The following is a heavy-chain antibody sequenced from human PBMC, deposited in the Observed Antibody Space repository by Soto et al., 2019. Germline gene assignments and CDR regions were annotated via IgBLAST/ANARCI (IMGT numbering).Heavy chain of an antibody. J-gene: IGHJ5*02. CDR3: ATRGDYVGNWFDP. Sequence: ASVKVSCKVSGYTLTELSMHWVLQAPGKGLEWMGGFDPEDGETIYAQKFQGRVTMTEDTSTDTAYMELSSLRSEDTAVYYCATRGDYVGNWFDPWGQGTLVTVSS. CDR2: FDPEDGET. CDR1: GYTLTELS. D-gene: IGHD4-17*01. V-gene: IGHV1-24*01.